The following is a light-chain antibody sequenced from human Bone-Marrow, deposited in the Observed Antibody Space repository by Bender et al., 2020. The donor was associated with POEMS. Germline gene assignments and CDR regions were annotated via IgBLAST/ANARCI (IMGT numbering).Light chain of an antibody. Sequence: QSALTQPASVSGSPEQLITISCTGTSSDVGGYNYASWYQNFPGKAPKPLIFDVSDRPSGVSDRFSGSKSGNTASLTISGLQAEDEAPYYCGSFAGTTPVAFGGGTKVTVL. CDR1: SSDVGGYNY. V-gene: IGLV2-14*03. CDR2: DVS. CDR3: GSFAGTTPVA. J-gene: IGLJ2*01.